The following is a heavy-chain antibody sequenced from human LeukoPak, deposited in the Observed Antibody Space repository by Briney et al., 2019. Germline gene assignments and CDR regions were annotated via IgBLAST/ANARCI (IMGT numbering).Heavy chain of an antibody. CDR2: ISAYNGNT. J-gene: IGHJ6*02. V-gene: IGHV1-18*01. Sequence: PAASVNVSCKASGYTFTSYGISWVRQAPGQGLEWMGWISAYNGNTNYAQKLQGRVTMTTDTSTSTAYMELRSLRSDDTAVYYRARAGSSSHYYGMDVWGQGTTVTVSS. D-gene: IGHD6-13*01. CDR1: GYTFTSYG. CDR3: ARAGSSSHYYGMDV.